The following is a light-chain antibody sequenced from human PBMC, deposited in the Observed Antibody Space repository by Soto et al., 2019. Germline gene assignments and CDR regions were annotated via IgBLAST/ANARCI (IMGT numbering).Light chain of an antibody. V-gene: IGKV1-5*03. CDR2: KAS. CDR1: QSINTW. CDR3: QQYNSYST. J-gene: IGKJ2*01. Sequence: DIQMTQSPSTLSASVGDRVTISCRASQSINTWLAWYQQKPGKAPKLLIYKASSLESGVPSRFSGSGSGTEFPLTISRLQPDYFAAYYCQQYNSYSTFGQGTKLEIK.